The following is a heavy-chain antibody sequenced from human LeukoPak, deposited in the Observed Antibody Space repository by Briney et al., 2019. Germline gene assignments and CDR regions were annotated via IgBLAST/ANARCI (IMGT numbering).Heavy chain of an antibody. D-gene: IGHD4-11*01. CDR1: GGTFSSYA. CDR2: IIPIFGTA. J-gene: IGHJ4*02. V-gene: IGHV1-69*13. Sequence: SVTVSCKASGGTFSSYAISWVRQAPGQGLEWMGGIIPIFGTANYAQKFQGRVTITADESTSTAYMELSSLRSDDTAVYYCARDQDYSNNIDSWGQGTLVTVSS. CDR3: ARDQDYSNNIDS.